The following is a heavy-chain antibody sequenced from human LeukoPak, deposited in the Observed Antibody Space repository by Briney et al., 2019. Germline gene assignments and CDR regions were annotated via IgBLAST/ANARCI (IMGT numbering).Heavy chain of an antibody. Sequence: GGSLRLSCAASGFTFSSYGMHWVRQAPGKGLEWVAVISYDGSNKYYADSVKGRFTISRDNSKNTLYLQMNSLRAEDTAVYYCAKDPLYYDILTGPDYWGQGTLVTVSS. CDR3: AKDPLYYDILTGPDY. V-gene: IGHV3-30*18. CDR2: ISYDGSNK. CDR1: GFTFSSYG. D-gene: IGHD3-9*01. J-gene: IGHJ4*02.